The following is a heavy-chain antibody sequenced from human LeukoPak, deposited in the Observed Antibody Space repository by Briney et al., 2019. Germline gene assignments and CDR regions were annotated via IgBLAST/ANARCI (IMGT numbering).Heavy chain of an antibody. D-gene: IGHD3-16*01. CDR2: ISSNGGST. V-gene: IGHV3-64*01. CDR3: ARGLLDYDNDY. Sequence: PGGSLRLSCAASGFTFSSYAMHWVRQAPGKGLEYVSAISSNGGSTYYANSVKGRFTISRDNSKNTLYLQMGSLRAEDMAVYYCARGLLDYDNDYWGQGTLVTVSS. J-gene: IGHJ4*02. CDR1: GFTFSSYA.